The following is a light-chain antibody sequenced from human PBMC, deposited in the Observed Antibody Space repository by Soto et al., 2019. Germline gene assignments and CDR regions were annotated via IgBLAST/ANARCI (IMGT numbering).Light chain of an antibody. J-gene: IGKJ3*01. CDR1: QSVSSSY. CDR3: QQYGSSPGVT. CDR2: GAS. V-gene: IGKV3-20*01. Sequence: EIVLTQSPGTLSLSPGERATLSCRASQSVSSSYLAWYQQKPGQAPRLLIYGASSRATGIPDRFSGNGSGTDFTLTISRLEPEDFAVYYCQQYGSSPGVTFGPGTKVDIK.